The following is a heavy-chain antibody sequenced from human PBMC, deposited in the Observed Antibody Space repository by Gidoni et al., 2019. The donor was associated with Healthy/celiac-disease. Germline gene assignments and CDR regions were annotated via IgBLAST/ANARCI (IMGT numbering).Heavy chain of an antibody. Sequence: EVQLLESGGGLVQPGGSLSLSCAATGFTFSSYAMSWVRQAHGKGLEWVSAISSSGGSSYYAVSVKGRFTISRDNSKNTLYLQMNSLRAEDTAVYYCAKDYDILPGYDYWGQGTLVTVSS. CDR1: GFTFSSYA. D-gene: IGHD3-9*01. J-gene: IGHJ4*02. V-gene: IGHV3-23*01. CDR2: ISSSGGSS. CDR3: AKDYDILPGYDY.